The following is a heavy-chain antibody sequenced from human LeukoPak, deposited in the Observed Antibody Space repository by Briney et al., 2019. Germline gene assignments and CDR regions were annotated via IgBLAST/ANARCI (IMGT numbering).Heavy chain of an antibody. CDR3: AREGSGRTAYNDGLDV. V-gene: IGHV3-53*01. D-gene: IGHD3-10*01. CDR2: IHASGDA. CDR1: GLTGSHNY. J-gene: IGHJ3*01. Sequence: GGSLRLSCAASGLTGSHNYVSWVRQAPGKGLEWVSAIHASGDACYADSVKGRFTISRDNSKNTLYLQLNSLRAEDTAVYYCAREGSGRTAYNDGLDVWGQGTMVTVSS.